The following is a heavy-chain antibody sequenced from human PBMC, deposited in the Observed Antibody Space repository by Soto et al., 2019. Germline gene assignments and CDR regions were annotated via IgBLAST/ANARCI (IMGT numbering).Heavy chain of an antibody. CDR2: ISAYNGNT. J-gene: IGHJ4*02. Sequence: ASVKVSCKASGYTFTSYGLSWVRQAPGQGLEWMGWISAYNGNTNYAQKFQGRVTITADKSTGTAYMELYSLRSEDTAVYYCVRDSPIGSTFSGYDGIDYWGQGTLVTVSS. D-gene: IGHD5-12*01. CDR1: GYTFTSYG. CDR3: VRDSPIGSTFSGYDGIDY. V-gene: IGHV1-18*01.